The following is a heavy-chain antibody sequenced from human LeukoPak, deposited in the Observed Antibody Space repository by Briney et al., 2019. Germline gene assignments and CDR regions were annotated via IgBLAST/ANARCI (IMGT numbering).Heavy chain of an antibody. V-gene: IGHV5-51*01. Sequence: GESLKISCKGSGYSFTSYWIGWVRQMPGKGLEWMGIIYPGDSDTRYSPSFQGQVTISADKSISTAYLQWSSLKASDTAMYYCARNAVSHRGSYYGMDVWGKGTTVTVSS. CDR2: IYPGDSDT. CDR3: ARNAVSHRGSYYGMDV. J-gene: IGHJ6*04. CDR1: GYSFTSYW. D-gene: IGHD1-14*01.